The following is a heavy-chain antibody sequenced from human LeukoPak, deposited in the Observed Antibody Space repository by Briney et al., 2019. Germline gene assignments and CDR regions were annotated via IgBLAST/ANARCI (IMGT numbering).Heavy chain of an antibody. D-gene: IGHD3-22*01. CDR1: GFTFSSFA. CDR2: ISGSGGTT. Sequence: GGSLRLSCAASGFTFSSFAMSWVRQAPGKGLEWVSAISGSGGTTYYADSVKGRFTISRDNSKNTLYLQMNSLRAEDTAVYYCAKDSDYYDSSGYYDSYFDFWGQGALVTVSS. J-gene: IGHJ4*02. V-gene: IGHV3-23*01. CDR3: AKDSDYYDSSGYYDSYFDF.